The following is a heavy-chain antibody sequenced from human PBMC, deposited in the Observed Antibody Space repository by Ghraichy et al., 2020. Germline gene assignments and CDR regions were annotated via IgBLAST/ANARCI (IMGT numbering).Heavy chain of an antibody. CDR3: ARDDSSGSPDY. Sequence: GESLNISCAASGFTFSSYSMNWVRQAPGKGLEWVSYISSSSTIYYADSVKGRFTISRDNAKNSLYLQMNSLRDEDTAVYYCARDDSSGSPDYWGQGTLVTVSS. CDR2: ISSSSTI. V-gene: IGHV3-48*02. D-gene: IGHD3-22*01. CDR1: GFTFSSYS. J-gene: IGHJ4*02.